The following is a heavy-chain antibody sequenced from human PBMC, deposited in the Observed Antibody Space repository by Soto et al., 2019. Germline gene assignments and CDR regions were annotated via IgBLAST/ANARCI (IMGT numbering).Heavy chain of an antibody. CDR2: ISYDGSNK. V-gene: IGHV3-30*18. CDR1: GFTFSSYG. D-gene: IGHD3-9*01. CDR3: AKPRDILTSYYYDY. Sequence: QVQLVESGGGVVQPGRSLRLSCAASGFTFSSYGMHWVRQAPGKGLEWVAVISYDGSNKYYADYVKGRFTHSRDKSKNTLYLQMNSLRAEDTAVYYWAKPRDILTSYYYDYWGQGTLVTVSS. J-gene: IGHJ4*02.